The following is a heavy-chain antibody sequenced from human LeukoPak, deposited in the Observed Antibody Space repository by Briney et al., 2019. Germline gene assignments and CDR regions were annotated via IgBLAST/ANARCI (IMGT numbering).Heavy chain of an antibody. CDR1: GFTFDDYG. Sequence: GGSLRLSCAASGFTFDDYGMSWVRQAPGKGLEWVSGINWNGGSTGYADSVKGRFTISRDNAKNSLYLQMNSLRAEDTALYYCARGIAAEEGYYYYMDVWGKGTTVTVSS. D-gene: IGHD6-13*01. CDR2: INWNGGST. J-gene: IGHJ6*03. V-gene: IGHV3-20*04. CDR3: ARGIAAEEGYYYYMDV.